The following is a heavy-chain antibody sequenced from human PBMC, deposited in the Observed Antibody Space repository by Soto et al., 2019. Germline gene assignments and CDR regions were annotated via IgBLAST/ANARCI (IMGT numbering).Heavy chain of an antibody. V-gene: IGHV1-3*01. CDR2: INAGNGNT. D-gene: IGHD6-19*01. Sequence: ASVKLSCKASGDTFTGYAMHWVRQAPGQRLEWMGWINAGNGNTKYSQKFQGRVTITRDTSASAAYMELSSLSSEDTAVYYCARAVAVAADFDYWGQGTLVTVSS. CDR1: GDTFTGYA. CDR3: ARAVAVAADFDY. J-gene: IGHJ4*02.